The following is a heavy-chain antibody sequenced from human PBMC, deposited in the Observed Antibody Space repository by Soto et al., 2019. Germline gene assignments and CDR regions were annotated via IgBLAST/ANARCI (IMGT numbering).Heavy chain of an antibody. CDR2: IGTAGDT. CDR3: VGFRRTLEWLPGEYYMDV. V-gene: IGHV3-13*01. Sequence: GGSLRLSCAASGFTFSSYDMHWVRQATGKGLEWVSAIGTAGDTYYPGSVKGRFTISRENAKNSLYLQMNSLRAGDTAVYYCVGFRRTLEWLPGEYYMDVWGKGTTVTVSS. J-gene: IGHJ6*03. CDR1: GFTFSSYD. D-gene: IGHD3-3*01.